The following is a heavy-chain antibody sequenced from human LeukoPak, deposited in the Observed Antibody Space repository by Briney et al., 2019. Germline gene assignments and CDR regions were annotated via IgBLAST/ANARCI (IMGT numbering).Heavy chain of an antibody. J-gene: IGHJ4*02. CDR2: IHSGGST. Sequence: PGGSLRLSCAASGFTVSSNYMNWVRQAPGKGLEWVSLIHSGGSTYYADSVKGRFIISRDNSKNTLYLQMNSLRAEDTAVHYCARDLGSLGYFDYWGQGTLVTVSS. D-gene: IGHD3-16*01. CDR1: GFTVSSNY. CDR3: ARDLGSLGYFDY. V-gene: IGHV3-53*01.